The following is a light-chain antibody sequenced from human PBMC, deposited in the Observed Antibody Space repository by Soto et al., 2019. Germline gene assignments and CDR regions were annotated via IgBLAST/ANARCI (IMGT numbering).Light chain of an antibody. CDR2: SAS. CDR3: HQYNNRPYT. J-gene: IGKJ2*01. Sequence: EIVMTQSPATLSVSPGERATLSCRASQSISSDLAWYHQKPGQPPRLLIHSASARATSIPARFSGTGSGTEFTLTISSLQSEDFAFYYCHQYNNRPYTFGQGTKLEIK. CDR1: QSISSD. V-gene: IGKV3-15*01.